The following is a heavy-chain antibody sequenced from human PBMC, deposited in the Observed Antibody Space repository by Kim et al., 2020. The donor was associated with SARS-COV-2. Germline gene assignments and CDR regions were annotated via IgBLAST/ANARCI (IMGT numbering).Heavy chain of an antibody. V-gene: IGHV3-23*01. CDR3: AKYCPGTSFYQGFDY. J-gene: IGHJ4*02. Sequence: LSLTCAASGFTFTTYAMNWVRQAPGKGLEWVSVIVGSGSTTYHADSVKGRFTISRDTSKNTLYLQMNSLRAEDTAIYYCAKYCPGTSFYQGFDYWGQGTLVTVSS. CDR1: GFTFTTYA. D-gene: IGHD2-15*01. CDR2: IVGSGSTT.